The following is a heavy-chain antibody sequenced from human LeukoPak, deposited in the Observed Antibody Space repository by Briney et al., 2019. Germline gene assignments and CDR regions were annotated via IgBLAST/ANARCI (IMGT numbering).Heavy chain of an antibody. V-gene: IGHV4-59*01. Sequence: PSETLSLTCTVSSGSINSYYWNWIRQPPGKGLEWIGRIYSSGSTNYSPSLKSRVTISVDTSKNQFSLKLSSVTAADTAVYYCTRLVVGATSFDYWGQGTLVTVSS. CDR2: IYSSGST. J-gene: IGHJ4*02. CDR3: TRLVVGATSFDY. D-gene: IGHD1-26*01. CDR1: SGSINSYY.